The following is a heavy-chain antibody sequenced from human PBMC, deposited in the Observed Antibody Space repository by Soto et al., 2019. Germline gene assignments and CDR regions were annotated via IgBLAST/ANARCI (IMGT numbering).Heavy chain of an antibody. D-gene: IGHD5-12*01. CDR1: GYSFTSYW. CDR3: ARDGGSGYDTYYFDY. Sequence: GESLKISCKGSGYSFTSYWICWVRQMPGKGLEWMGIIYPGDSDTRYNPSLKSRVTISVDTSKNQFSLKLSSVTAADTAVYYCARDGGSGYDTYYFDYWGQGTLVTVSS. J-gene: IGHJ4*02. CDR2: IYPGDSDT. V-gene: IGHV5-51*06.